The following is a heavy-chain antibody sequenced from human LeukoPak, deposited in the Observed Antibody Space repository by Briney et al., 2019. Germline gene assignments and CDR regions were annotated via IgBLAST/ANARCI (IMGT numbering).Heavy chain of an antibody. Sequence: GESLKISCQGSGYIFTSYWIGWVRQLPGKGLEWMGIIYPGDSDTRYSPSFQGQVTISADKSISTAYLQWSSLKASGTAMYYCARRYDSSGFSQDAFDIWGQGTMVTVSS. CDR1: GYIFTSYW. V-gene: IGHV5-51*01. D-gene: IGHD3-22*01. J-gene: IGHJ3*02. CDR2: IYPGDSDT. CDR3: ARRYDSSGFSQDAFDI.